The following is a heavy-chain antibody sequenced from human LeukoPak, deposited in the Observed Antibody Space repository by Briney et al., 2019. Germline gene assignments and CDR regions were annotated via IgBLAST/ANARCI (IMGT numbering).Heavy chain of an antibody. Sequence: GGSLRLSCAASGFTFSSYGMHWVRQAPGKGLEWVAVISYVGSNKYYADSVKGRFTISRDNSKNTLYLQMNSLRAEDTAVYYCETGSSGSLDYWGQGTLVTVSS. J-gene: IGHJ4*02. V-gene: IGHV3-30*03. CDR2: ISYVGSNK. CDR3: ETGSSGSLDY. D-gene: IGHD6-19*01. CDR1: GFTFSSYG.